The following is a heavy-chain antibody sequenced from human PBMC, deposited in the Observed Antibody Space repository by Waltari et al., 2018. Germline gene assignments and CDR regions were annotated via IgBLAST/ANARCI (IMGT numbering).Heavy chain of an antibody. CDR1: GCSISSSSYY. Sequence: QLQLQESGPGLVKPSETPPRPCTVSGCSISSSSYYWGWLRQPPGKGLEWIGTIFYSGSTYYNPSLKNRVTISIDTSKNQFSLKLSSVTAADTAVYYCARGRSGRAISAPDYWGQGTLVTVSS. V-gene: IGHV4-39*01. D-gene: IGHD1-26*01. CDR3: ARGRSGRAISAPDY. J-gene: IGHJ4*02. CDR2: IFYSGST.